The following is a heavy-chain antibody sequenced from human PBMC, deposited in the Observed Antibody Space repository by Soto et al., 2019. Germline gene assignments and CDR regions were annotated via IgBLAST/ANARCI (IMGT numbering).Heavy chain of an antibody. Sequence: SGPTLVNPTQILRLTWTFSGFSLSTSGMCVSWIRQPPGKALEWLARIDWVDDKYYTTSLKTRLTISKDTSTNQVVLTMTNMDPVDTATYYCARDYYGNLDYWGQGTLVTVSS. CDR2: IDWVDDK. V-gene: IGHV2-70*11. D-gene: IGHD1-26*01. J-gene: IGHJ4*02. CDR1: GFSLSTSGMC. CDR3: ARDYYGNLDY.